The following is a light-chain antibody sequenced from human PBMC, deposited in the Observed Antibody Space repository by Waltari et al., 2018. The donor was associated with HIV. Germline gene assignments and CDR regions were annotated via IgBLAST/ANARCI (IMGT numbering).Light chain of an antibody. CDR1: SSNIGAGYD. CDR2: GNS. Sequence: QSVLTQPPSVSGAPGPRVTISCTGSSSNIGAGYDVHWYQQLPGPAPKLLIYGNSNRPSGVPDRCSGSKSGTSASLAITGLQAEDEADYYCQSYDSSLSGPRVFGTGTKVTVL. CDR3: QSYDSSLSGPRV. V-gene: IGLV1-40*01. J-gene: IGLJ1*01.